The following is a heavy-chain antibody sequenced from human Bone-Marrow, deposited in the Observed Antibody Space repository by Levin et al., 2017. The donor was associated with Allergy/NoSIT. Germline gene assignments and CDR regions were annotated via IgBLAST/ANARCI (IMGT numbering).Heavy chain of an antibody. Sequence: SVKVSCKASGGTFSSYAISWVRQAPGQGLEWMGGIIPIFGTANYAQKFQGRVTITADESTSTAYMELSSLRSEDTAVYYCARDHRGVAATHYYFDYWGQGTLVTVSS. V-gene: IGHV1-69*13. CDR3: ARDHRGVAATHYYFDY. CDR1: GGTFSSYA. J-gene: IGHJ4*02. D-gene: IGHD2-15*01. CDR2: IIPIFGTA.